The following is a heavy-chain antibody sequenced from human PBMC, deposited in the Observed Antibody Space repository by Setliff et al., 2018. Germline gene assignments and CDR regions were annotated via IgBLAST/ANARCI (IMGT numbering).Heavy chain of an antibody. CDR3: ATTTLGRYCSGGNCYFGY. D-gene: IGHD2-15*01. J-gene: IGHJ4*02. V-gene: IGHV4-39*01. Sequence: PSETLSLTCTVSGGSLRNNFWGWIRQSPGKGLEWIGSLYYSGDTYYNPSLKSRVTMSVDMSKNQFSLKLTSVTAADTAVYYCATTTLGRYCSGGNCYFGYWGQGTLVTVSS. CDR1: GGSLRNNF. CDR2: LYYSGDT.